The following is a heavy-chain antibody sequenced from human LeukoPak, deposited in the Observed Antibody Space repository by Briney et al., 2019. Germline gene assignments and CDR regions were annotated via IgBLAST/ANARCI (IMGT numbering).Heavy chain of an antibody. Sequence: GGSLRLSCAASGFTFSSYAMSWVRQAPGKGVEWVANIKQDGSEKYYVDSVKGRFTISRDNAKNSLYLQMNSLRAEDTAVYYCARSRIAYSSSSSWFDPWGQGTLVTVSS. J-gene: IGHJ5*02. V-gene: IGHV3-7*03. CDR3: ARSRIAYSSSSSWFDP. CDR2: IKQDGSEK. CDR1: GFTFSSYA. D-gene: IGHD6-6*01.